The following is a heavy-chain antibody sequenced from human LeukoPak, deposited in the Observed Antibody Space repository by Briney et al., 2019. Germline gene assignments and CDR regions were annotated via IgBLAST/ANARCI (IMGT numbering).Heavy chain of an antibody. J-gene: IGHJ4*02. CDR2: ISYSGTT. CDR1: GASISSSTYY. CDR3: ARHYVTGVARGYSDY. D-gene: IGHD3-10*01. Sequence: SETLSLTCTVSGASISSSTYYWGWTRQPPGKGLEWVVSISYSGTTYYNPSLKSRVTISVDTSKNQFSLKLNSVSAADTAVYYCARHYVTGVARGYSDYWGQGTLVTVSS. V-gene: IGHV4-39*01.